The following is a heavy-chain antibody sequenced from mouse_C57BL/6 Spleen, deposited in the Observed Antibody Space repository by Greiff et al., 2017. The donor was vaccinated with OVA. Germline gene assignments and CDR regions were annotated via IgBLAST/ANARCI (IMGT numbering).Heavy chain of an antibody. CDR1: GYTFTDYY. CDR3: ARLLTTRLHFDY. J-gene: IGHJ2*01. CDR2: IFPGSGST. Sequence: LQESGPELVKPGASVKISCKASGYTFTDYYINWVKQRPGQGLEWIGWIFPGSGSTYYNEKFKGKATLTVDKSSSTAYMLLSSLTSEDSAVYFCARLLTTRLHFDYWGQGTTLTVSS. D-gene: IGHD1-1*01. V-gene: IGHV1-75*01.